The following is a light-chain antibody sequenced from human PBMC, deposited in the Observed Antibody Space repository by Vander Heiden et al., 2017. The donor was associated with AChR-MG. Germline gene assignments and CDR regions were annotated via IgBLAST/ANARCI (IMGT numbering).Light chain of an antibody. J-gene: IGKJ5*01. Sequence: EIVLTQSPATLSLSPGERATLSCRASQSLGSYLSWYQQKPGQAPSLLIYDVSKRAGGIPARFSRSGSGTDFTLTIANLEPDDFALYYCQQWCDWPITFGQGTRLEIK. CDR1: QSLGSY. CDR3: QQWCDWPIT. CDR2: DVS. V-gene: IGKV3-11*01.